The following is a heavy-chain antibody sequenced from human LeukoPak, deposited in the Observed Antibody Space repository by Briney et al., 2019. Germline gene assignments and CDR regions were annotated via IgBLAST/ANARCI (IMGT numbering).Heavy chain of an antibody. J-gene: IGHJ4*02. D-gene: IGHD6-6*01. CDR2: ISGSGGST. CDR1: GFTFSSYA. V-gene: IGHV3-23*01. CDR3: AKGEYSSSSAVVYYFDY. Sequence: HAGGSLRLSCAASGFTFSSYAMSWVRQAPGKGLEWVSAISGSGGSTYYADSVKGRFTISRDNSKNTLYLQMNSLRAEDTAVYYCAKGEYSSSSAVVYYFDYWGQGTLVTVSS.